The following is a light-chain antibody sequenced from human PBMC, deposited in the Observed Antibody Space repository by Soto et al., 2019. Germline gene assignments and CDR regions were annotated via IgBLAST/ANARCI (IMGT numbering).Light chain of an antibody. J-gene: IGKJ1*01. CDR2: GAS. CDR3: QQYNNWPPWT. CDR1: QSVSSN. Sequence: EILMTQSPATLSLSPGEVATLSCRSSQSVSSNLAWYQQKPGQAPRLLIYGASTRATGIPARFSGSGSGTEFTLTISSLQSEDFAVYYCQQYNNWPPWTFGQGTKVDIK. V-gene: IGKV3-15*01.